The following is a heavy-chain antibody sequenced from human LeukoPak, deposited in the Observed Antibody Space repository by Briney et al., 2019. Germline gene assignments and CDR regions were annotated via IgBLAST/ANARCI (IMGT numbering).Heavy chain of an antibody. Sequence: AASVTVSCKASGYTFTGYYMHWVRQAPGQGLEWMGWINPNSGGTNYAQKFQGRVTMTRDTSISTAYMELSRLRSGDTAVYYCARADIYYDSSGYYSGVAYFDYWGQGTLVTVSS. CDR2: INPNSGGT. D-gene: IGHD3-22*01. CDR3: ARADIYYDSSGYYSGVAYFDY. CDR1: GYTFTGYY. J-gene: IGHJ4*02. V-gene: IGHV1-2*02.